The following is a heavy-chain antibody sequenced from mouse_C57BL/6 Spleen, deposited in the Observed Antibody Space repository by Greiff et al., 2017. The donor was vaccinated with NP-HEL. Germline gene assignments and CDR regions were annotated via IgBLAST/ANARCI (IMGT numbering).Heavy chain of an antibody. CDR1: GYAFSSYW. CDR3: ARSTPECWFAY. J-gene: IGHJ3*01. Sequence: QVQLQQSGAELVKPGASVKISCKASGYAFSSYWMNWVKQRPGKGLEWIGQIYPGDGDTNYNGKFKGKATLTADKSSSTAYLQLSSLTSEDSAVYFCARSTPECWFAYWGQGTLVTVSA. D-gene: IGHD2-1*01. V-gene: IGHV1-80*01. CDR2: IYPGDGDT.